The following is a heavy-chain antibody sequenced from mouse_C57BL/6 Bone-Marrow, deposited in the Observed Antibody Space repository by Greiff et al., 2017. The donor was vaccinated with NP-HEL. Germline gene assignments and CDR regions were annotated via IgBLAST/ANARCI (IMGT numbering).Heavy chain of an antibody. V-gene: IGHV14-1*01. Sequence: EVQLQQSGAELVRPGASVKLSCTASGFHIKDYYMHWVKQRPEQGLEWIGRIDPEDGDTEYAPKFQGKATMTADTSSNTAYLQLSSLTSEDTAVYYCSPLIYYYGSSSFAYWGQGTLVTVSA. J-gene: IGHJ3*01. CDR3: SPLIYYYGSSSFAY. CDR1: GFHIKDYY. CDR2: IDPEDGDT. D-gene: IGHD1-1*01.